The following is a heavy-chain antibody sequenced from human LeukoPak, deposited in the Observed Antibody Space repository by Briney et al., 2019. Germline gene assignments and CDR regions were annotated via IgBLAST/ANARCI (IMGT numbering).Heavy chain of an antibody. CDR1: GGTFSSYT. CDR3: AREPSRYCSSTSCYTSDRGMDV. D-gene: IGHD2-2*02. V-gene: IGHV1-69*02. Sequence: GASVKVSCKASGGTFSSYTISWVRQAPGQGLEWMGRIIPILGIANYAQKFQGRVTITADESTSTAYMELSSLRSEDTAVYYCAREPSRYCSSTSCYTSDRGMDVWGQGTTVTVSS. J-gene: IGHJ6*02. CDR2: IIPILGIA.